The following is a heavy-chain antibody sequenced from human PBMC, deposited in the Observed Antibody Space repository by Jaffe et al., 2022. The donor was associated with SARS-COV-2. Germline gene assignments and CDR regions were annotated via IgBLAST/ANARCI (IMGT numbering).Heavy chain of an antibody. D-gene: IGHD3-22*01. CDR1: GFTFSSYW. V-gene: IGHV3-74*01. J-gene: IGHJ4*02. Sequence: EVQLVESGGGLVQPGGSLRLSCAASGFTFSSYWMHWVRQAPGEGLVWVSRINSEGSSTSYADSVKGRFTVSRDNAKNTLFLQMSSLRAEDTAVYYCARVESPYDSSGPAIWGQGILVTVSS. CDR2: INSEGSST. CDR3: ARVESPYDSSGPAI.